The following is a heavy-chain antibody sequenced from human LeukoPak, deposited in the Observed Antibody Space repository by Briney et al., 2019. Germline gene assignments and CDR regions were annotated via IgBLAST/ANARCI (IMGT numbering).Heavy chain of an antibody. CDR3: ARCQIAAAGTGAFDV. J-gene: IGHJ3*01. CDR2: FSATDGST. D-gene: IGHD6-13*01. Sequence: GGSLRLSCAASGISFSTYAMTWVRQAPGKGLEWVSAFSATDGSTQYAESVKGRFTISKDSTTNTLFLQINSLRAEDTAVYYCARCQIAAAGTGAFDVWGQGTMVTVSS. V-gene: IGHV3-23*01. CDR1: GISFSTYA.